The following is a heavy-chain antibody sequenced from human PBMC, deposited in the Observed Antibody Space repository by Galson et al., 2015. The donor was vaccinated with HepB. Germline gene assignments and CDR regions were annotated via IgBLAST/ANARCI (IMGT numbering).Heavy chain of an antibody. CDR3: ARGARAPVEGWYGRYYYYYYGMDV. J-gene: IGHJ6*02. CDR1: GGSFSGYY. Sequence: SETLSLTCAVYGGSFSGYYWSWIRQPPGKGLEWIGEINHSGSTNYNPSLKSRVTISVDTSKNQFSLKLSSVTAADTAVYYCARGARAPVEGWYGRYYYYYYGMDVWGQGTTVTVSS. CDR2: INHSGST. V-gene: IGHV4-34*01. D-gene: IGHD6-19*01.